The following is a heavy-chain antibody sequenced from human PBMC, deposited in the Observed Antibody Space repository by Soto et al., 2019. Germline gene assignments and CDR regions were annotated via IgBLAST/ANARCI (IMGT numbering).Heavy chain of an antibody. J-gene: IGHJ6*03. Sequence: SLRLSCAASGFTFDDYAMHWVRQAPGKGLEWVSGISWNSGSIGYADSVKGRFTISRDNAKNSLYLQMNSLRAEDTALYYCAKDARHYYYMDVWGKGTTVTVSS. CDR2: ISWNSGSI. V-gene: IGHV3-9*01. CDR1: GFTFDDYA. CDR3: AKDARHYYYMDV.